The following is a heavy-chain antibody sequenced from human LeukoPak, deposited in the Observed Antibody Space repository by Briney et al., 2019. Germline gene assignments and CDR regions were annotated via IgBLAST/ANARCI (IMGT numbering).Heavy chain of an antibody. J-gene: IGHJ4*02. Sequence: RSGGSLRLSCAASGFTFSSYDMHWVRQATGKGLEWVSAIGTAGDTYYPGSVKGRFTISRENAKNSLYLQMNSLRAGDTALYYCARVFVSSGNYYLFDYWGQGTLVTVSS. V-gene: IGHV3-13*01. CDR2: IGTAGDT. D-gene: IGHD3-22*01. CDR1: GFTFSSYD. CDR3: ARVFVSSGNYYLFDY.